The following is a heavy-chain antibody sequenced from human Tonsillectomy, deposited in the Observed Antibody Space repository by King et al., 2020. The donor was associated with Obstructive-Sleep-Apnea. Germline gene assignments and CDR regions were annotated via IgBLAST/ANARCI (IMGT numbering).Heavy chain of an antibody. Sequence: QLQESGPGLVKPSETLSLTCTVSGDSISSSNNFWGWMRQPPGKGLEWVGSIDYSGSTYYNPSLKSRVTISVDTSKNQFSLKLSSVSAADTAVYYCARDVNGMSDFWGQGTLVTVSS. CDR3: ARDVNGMSDF. CDR1: GDSISSSNNF. D-gene: IGHD1-26*01. V-gene: IGHV4-39*07. CDR2: IDYSGST. J-gene: IGHJ4*02.